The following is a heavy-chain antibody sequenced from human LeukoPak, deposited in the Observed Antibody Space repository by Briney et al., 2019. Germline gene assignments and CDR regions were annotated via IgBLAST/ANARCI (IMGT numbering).Heavy chain of an antibody. CDR3: ARQTGSGLFILP. J-gene: IGHJ4*02. CDR1: GVSISSSNSY. CDR2: IYYSGNT. D-gene: IGHD3/OR15-3a*01. V-gene: IGHV4-39*01. Sequence: SETLSLTCTVSGVSISSSNSYWGWIRQPPGKGLEWIGGIYYSGNTYYNASLKSQVSISIDTSKNQFSLRLTSVTAADTAVYYCARQTGSGLFILPGGQGTLVTVSS.